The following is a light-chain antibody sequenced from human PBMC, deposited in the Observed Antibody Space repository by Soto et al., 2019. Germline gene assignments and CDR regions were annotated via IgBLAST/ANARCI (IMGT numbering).Light chain of an antibody. CDR2: DVS. J-gene: IGLJ1*01. CDR3: SSYTSISTLYV. V-gene: IGLV2-14*01. Sequence: QSVLTQPASVSGSPGQSITISCTGTSSDVGGYKYVSWYQQHPGKAPKLMIYDVSNRPSGVSNRFSGSKSGNTASLTISGLQAEDEADYYCSSYTSISTLYVFGTGTKMTVL. CDR1: SSDVGGYKY.